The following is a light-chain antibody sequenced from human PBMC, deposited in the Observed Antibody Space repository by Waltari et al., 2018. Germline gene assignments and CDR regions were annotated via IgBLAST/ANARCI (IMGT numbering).Light chain of an antibody. V-gene: IGKV1-33*01. CDR3: QQYDSLTLLT. CDR2: DVS. Sequence: DIEMTQSPSSLSASVGEKVTITCRASQDISNHLSWFQQKPGKAPKLLIYDVSKLETGVASRFSGGGSRADFTLIINDVQPKDVATYYCQQYDSLTLLTFGQGTRLE. CDR1: QDISNH. J-gene: IGKJ5*01.